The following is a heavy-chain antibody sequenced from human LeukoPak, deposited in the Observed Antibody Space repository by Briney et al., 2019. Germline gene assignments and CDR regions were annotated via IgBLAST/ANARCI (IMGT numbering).Heavy chain of an antibody. Sequence: GGSLRLSCAASGFTFSSYWMSWVRQAPGKGLEWVSAISVSGGSTNYADSVKGRFTISRDNSRNTLYLQMNSLRAEDTAIYFCAKRPRGLYYFDNWGQGTLVTVSS. CDR1: GFTFSSYW. CDR2: ISVSGGST. V-gene: IGHV3-23*01. J-gene: IGHJ4*02. CDR3: AKRPRGLYYFDN.